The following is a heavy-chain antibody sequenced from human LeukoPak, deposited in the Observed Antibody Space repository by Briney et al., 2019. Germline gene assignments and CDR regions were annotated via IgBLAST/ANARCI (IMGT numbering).Heavy chain of an antibody. CDR3: ARGVRNYVDY. CDR2: IKQDGSEK. Sequence: GGSLRHSCAASGFTFSSYWRSWVRQAPGNGLEWVANIKQDGSEKYHVDSVKGRFTISRDNAKNSLYLQMNSLRAEDTAVYYCARGVRNYVDYWGQGTLVTVSS. J-gene: IGHJ4*02. D-gene: IGHD3-10*01. CDR1: GFTFSSYW. V-gene: IGHV3-7*01.